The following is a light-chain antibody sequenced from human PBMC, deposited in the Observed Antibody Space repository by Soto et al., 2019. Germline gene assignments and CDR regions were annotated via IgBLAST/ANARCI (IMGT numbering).Light chain of an antibody. V-gene: IGKV4-1*01. J-gene: IGKJ3*01. Sequence: DIVMTQSPDSLAVSLSERATISCKSSQSVLSRSNNKNFLAWYPQKPGQPPKLLMYWASTRESGVPDRFSGSGSRTDFTLTISSLQAEDVAVYYCQQSYSSNTFGPGTKVDIK. CDR1: QSVLSRSNNKNF. CDR2: WAS. CDR3: QQSYSSNT.